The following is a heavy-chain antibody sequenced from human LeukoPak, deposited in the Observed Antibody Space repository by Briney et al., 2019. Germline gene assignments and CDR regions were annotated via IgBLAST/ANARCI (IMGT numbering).Heavy chain of an antibody. CDR3: ARDGRELGLDY. CDR1: GGSISSYY. Sequence: SETLSLTCTVSGGSISSYYWSWIRQPPGKGLEWIGYIYYSGSTNYNPSLKSRVTISVDTSKNQFSLKLSPVTAADTAVYYCARDGRELGLDYWGQGTLVTVSS. D-gene: IGHD1-26*01. V-gene: IGHV4-59*01. J-gene: IGHJ4*02. CDR2: IYYSGST.